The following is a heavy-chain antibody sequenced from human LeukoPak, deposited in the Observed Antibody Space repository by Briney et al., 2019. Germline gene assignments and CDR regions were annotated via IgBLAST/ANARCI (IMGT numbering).Heavy chain of an antibody. J-gene: IGHJ4*02. CDR3: ARGLGILSGYYYDPPHYYFDY. Sequence: SETLSLTCTVSGGSISSYYWSWIRQPAGKGLEWIGRIYTSGSTNYNPSLKSRVTMSVDTSKNQFSLKLSSVAAADTAVYYCARGLGILSGYYYDPPHYYFDYWGQGTLVTVSS. CDR2: IYTSGST. D-gene: IGHD3-22*01. CDR1: GGSISSYY. V-gene: IGHV4-4*07.